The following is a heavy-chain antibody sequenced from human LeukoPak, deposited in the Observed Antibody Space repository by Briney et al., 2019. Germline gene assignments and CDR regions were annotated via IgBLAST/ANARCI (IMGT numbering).Heavy chain of an antibody. CDR1: GGSFSGYY. J-gene: IGHJ6*02. Sequence: PSETLSLTCAVYGGSFSGYYWSWIRQPPGKGLEWIGEINHSGSTNYNPSLKSRVTISVDTSKNQFSLKLSSVTAADTAVYYCAAQEYQLTYYYYGLDVWGQGTTVTVSS. D-gene: IGHD2-2*01. CDR3: AAQEYQLTYYYYGLDV. CDR2: INHSGST. V-gene: IGHV4-34*01.